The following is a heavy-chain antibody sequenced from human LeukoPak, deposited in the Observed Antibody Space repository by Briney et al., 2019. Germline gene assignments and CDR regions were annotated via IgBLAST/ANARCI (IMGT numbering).Heavy chain of an antibody. V-gene: IGHV3-23*01. CDR2: ISGSGGST. CDR3: AKDRGSYYEGFDY. CDR1: GFTFSSYA. J-gene: IGHJ4*02. D-gene: IGHD1-26*01. Sequence: GGSLRLSCAASGFTFSSYAMSWVRQAPGKGLEWVSAISGSGGSTYYADSVKGRFTISRDNSKNTLYLQMNSLRAEDTAVYHCAKDRGSYYEGFDYWGQGTLVTVSS.